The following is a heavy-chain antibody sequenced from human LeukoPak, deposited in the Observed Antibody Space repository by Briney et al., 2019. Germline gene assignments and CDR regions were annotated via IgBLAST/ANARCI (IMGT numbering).Heavy chain of an antibody. D-gene: IGHD6-13*01. CDR3: ARDIEAAGLFLDY. V-gene: IGHV3-7*01. CDR2: IKYDGSEK. CDR1: GFTFSSYW. Sequence: GGSMRLSCAASGFTFSSYWMTWVRQAPGKGLEWVANIKYDGSEKDYMDSVKGRFTISRDNAKNSLYLQMNSLRAEDTAVYYCARDIEAAGLFLDYWGQGTLVTVSS. J-gene: IGHJ4*02.